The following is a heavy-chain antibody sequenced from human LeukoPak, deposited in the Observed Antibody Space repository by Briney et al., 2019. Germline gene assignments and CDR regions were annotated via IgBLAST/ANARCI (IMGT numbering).Heavy chain of an antibody. D-gene: IGHD1-26*01. Sequence: GGSLRLSCTVSGFTVSSNSMSWVRQAPGKGLEWVSSITSSSTYTFYADSVKGRLTISRDNARNSLYLQMNSLRAEDTAVYYCARGPYSGTYGDTYYYYMDVWGKGTTVAISS. CDR3: ARGPYSGTYGDTYYYYMDV. CDR1: GFTVSSNS. CDR2: ITSSSTYT. J-gene: IGHJ6*03. V-gene: IGHV3-21*01.